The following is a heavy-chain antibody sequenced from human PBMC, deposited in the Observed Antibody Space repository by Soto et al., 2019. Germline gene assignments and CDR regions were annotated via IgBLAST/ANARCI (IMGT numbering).Heavy chain of an antibody. D-gene: IGHD3-22*01. CDR2: INPNSGGT. V-gene: IGHV1-2*04. CDR3: ARAPSYYYDSSGYYSAAFDI. Sequence: DSGKVCCKACGYPFTGYYMHWVRQAPRQGLEWMGWINPNSGGTNYAQKFQGWVTMTRYTSISTAYMELSRLRSDDTAVYYCARAPSYYYDSSGYYSAAFDIWGQGTMVTVSS. J-gene: IGHJ3*02. CDR1: GYPFTGYY.